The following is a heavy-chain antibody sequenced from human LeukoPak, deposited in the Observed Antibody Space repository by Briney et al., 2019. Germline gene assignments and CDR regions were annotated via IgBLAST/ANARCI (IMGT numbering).Heavy chain of an antibody. J-gene: IGHJ4*02. D-gene: IGHD6-13*01. Sequence: TSETLSLTCTVSGGSLSSYYWSWIRQPPGKGLEWIGYIYYSGSTNYNPSLKSRVTISVDTSKNQFSLKLSSVTAADTAVYYCARDVAAAGTHFDYWGQGTLVTVSS. CDR2: IYYSGST. CDR1: GGSLSSYY. CDR3: ARDVAAAGTHFDY. V-gene: IGHV4-59*01.